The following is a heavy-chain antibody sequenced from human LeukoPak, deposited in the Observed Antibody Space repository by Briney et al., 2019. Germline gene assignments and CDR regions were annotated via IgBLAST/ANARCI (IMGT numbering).Heavy chain of an antibody. J-gene: IGHJ4*02. Sequence: ASVKVSCKASGYTFTNYAMNWVRQAPGQALEWMGRINANSGDTYYAQKFQGRVTMTRDTSLITAYMELGRLRSDDTAVYYCARGRVTADYWGQGTLVIVSP. CDR2: INANSGDT. CDR1: GYTFTNYA. D-gene: IGHD2-21*02. V-gene: IGHV1-2*06. CDR3: ARGRVTADY.